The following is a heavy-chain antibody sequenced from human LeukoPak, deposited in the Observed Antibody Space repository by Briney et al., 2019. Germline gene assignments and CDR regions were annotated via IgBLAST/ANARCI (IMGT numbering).Heavy chain of an antibody. Sequence: ASVKVSCKASGGTFSSYTISWVRQAPGQGLEWMGRIIPILGIANYAQKFQGRVTITAEKSTSTAYMELSSLRSEDTAVYYCASSYYDSSGYYPGAFDIWGQGTMVTVSS. D-gene: IGHD3-22*01. CDR3: ASSYYDSSGYYPGAFDI. V-gene: IGHV1-69*02. CDR1: GGTFSSYT. CDR2: IIPILGIA. J-gene: IGHJ3*02.